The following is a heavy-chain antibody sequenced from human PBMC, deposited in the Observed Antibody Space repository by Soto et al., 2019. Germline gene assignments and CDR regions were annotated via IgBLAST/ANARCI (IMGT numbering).Heavy chain of an antibody. D-gene: IGHD3-10*01. J-gene: IGHJ4*02. V-gene: IGHV4-4*02. CDR1: GVSIGSGNW. Sequence: QVKLQESGPGLATPSGTLSLTCAVSGVSIGSGNWWTWVRQSPQRGLEYIGEIFHDGTANYYPSFERRVVISVDTSKNQFSLKLTSVTAADTAIYFCARLVYDTRLNYMYFDFWGQGTLVTVSS. CDR3: ARLVYDTRLNYMYFDF. CDR2: IFHDGTA.